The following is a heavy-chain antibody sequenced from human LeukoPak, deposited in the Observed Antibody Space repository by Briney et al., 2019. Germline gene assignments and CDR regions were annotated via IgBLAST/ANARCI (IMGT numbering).Heavy chain of an antibody. CDR1: GGSFSGYY. Sequence: SETLSLTCAVYGGSFSGYYWSWIRQPPGKGLEWIGEINHSGSTNYSPSLKSRVTISVDTSKNQFSLKLSSVTAADTAVYYCARGDYGGYPDYFDYWGQGTLVTVSS. CDR3: ARGDYGGYPDYFDY. CDR2: INHSGST. D-gene: IGHD4-17*01. J-gene: IGHJ4*02. V-gene: IGHV4-34*01.